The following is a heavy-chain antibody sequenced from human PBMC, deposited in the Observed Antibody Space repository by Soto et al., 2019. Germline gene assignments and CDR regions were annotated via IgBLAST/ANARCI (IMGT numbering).Heavy chain of an antibody. J-gene: IGHJ4*02. D-gene: IGHD1-26*01. CDR2: ISTYSGDP. CDR3: ARGNGIVGGTTYFDY. Sequence: GASVKVSCKTSGYSFTSNAITWVRQAPGQGLEWMGWISTYSGDPNYAQKFQGRVTMTTDTSTNTAYMELRNLRSDDTAVYYCARGNGIVGGTTYFDYWGQGTLVTVSS. CDR1: GYSFTSNA. V-gene: IGHV1-18*04.